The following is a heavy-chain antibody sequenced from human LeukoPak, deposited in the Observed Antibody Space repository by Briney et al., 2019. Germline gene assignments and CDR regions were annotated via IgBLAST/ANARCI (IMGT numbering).Heavy chain of an antibody. Sequence: GASVKVSCKASGYTFTSYAMHWVRQAPGQGLEWMGGIIPIFGTANYAQKFQGRVTITADKSTSTAYMELSSLRSEDTAVYYCARAKAVADPYYYYYYYMDVWGKGTTVTVSS. CDR1: GYTFTSYA. D-gene: IGHD6-19*01. CDR2: IIPIFGTA. CDR3: ARAKAVADPYYYYYYYMDV. J-gene: IGHJ6*03. V-gene: IGHV1-69*06.